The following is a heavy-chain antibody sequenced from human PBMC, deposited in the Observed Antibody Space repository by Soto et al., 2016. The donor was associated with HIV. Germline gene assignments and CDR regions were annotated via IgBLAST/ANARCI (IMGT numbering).Heavy chain of an antibody. CDR1: GFTFSSYS. J-gene: IGHJ4*02. CDR2: ISSSSTYI. Sequence: EVQLVESGGGLVKPGGSLRLSCAVSGFTFSSYSMNWVRQAPGKGLEWVSSISSSSTYIYYADSVKGRFTISRDNTKNSLYLQMNSLRAEDTAVYYCARAGSRRGTTTYFDYGAREPWSPSPQ. V-gene: IGHV3-21*01. CDR3: ARAGSRRGTTTYFD. D-gene: IGHD4-17*01.